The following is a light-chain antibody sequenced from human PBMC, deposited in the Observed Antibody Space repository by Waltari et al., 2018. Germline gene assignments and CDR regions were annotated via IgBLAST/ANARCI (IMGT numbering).Light chain of an antibody. V-gene: IGKV1-8*01. CDR2: AAS. CDR3: QQYYSDPLT. Sequence: AIRMTQSPSSFPASTGDRVTITWRASQHIAGYLAWYQQKPGKAPKLLIYAASTLQSGVPSRFSGSGSGTDFTLTISCLQSEDFATYDCQQYYSDPLTFGGGTKVEIK. CDR1: QHIAGY. J-gene: IGKJ4*01.